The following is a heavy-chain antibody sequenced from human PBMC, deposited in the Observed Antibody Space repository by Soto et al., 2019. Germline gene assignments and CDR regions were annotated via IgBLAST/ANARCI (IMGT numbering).Heavy chain of an antibody. CDR3: ARGSRFDGFDP. Sequence: QVQLVQSGAEVKKPGASVKVSCRASGYTFTNYGFTWVRQAPGQGLEWMGWISAYNGNANYGQNFQGRVTMTTDTATSTAHMELRSLRYDDTAIYYCARGSRFDGFDPWGQGTLVTVSS. CDR2: ISAYNGNA. V-gene: IGHV1-18*04. D-gene: IGHD3-3*01. CDR1: GYTFTNYG. J-gene: IGHJ5*02.